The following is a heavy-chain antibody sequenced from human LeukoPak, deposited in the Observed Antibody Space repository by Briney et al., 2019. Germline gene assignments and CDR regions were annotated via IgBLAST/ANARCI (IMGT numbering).Heavy chain of an antibody. CDR3: ARAAAPPRSAAKFYYYYYMDV. D-gene: IGHD2-2*01. CDR2: INHSGST. CDR1: GGSFSGYY. J-gene: IGHJ6*03. Sequence: SETLSLTCAVYGGSFSGYYWSWIRQPPGKGLEWIGEINHSGSTNYNPSLKSRVTISVDTSKNQFSLKLSSVTAADTAVYYCARAAAPPRSAAKFYYYYYMDVWGKGTTVTVSS. V-gene: IGHV4-34*01.